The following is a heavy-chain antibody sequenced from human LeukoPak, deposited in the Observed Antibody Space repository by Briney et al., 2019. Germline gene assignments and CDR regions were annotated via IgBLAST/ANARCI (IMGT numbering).Heavy chain of an antibody. Sequence: ASVKVSCKASGYTFSNYDVTWVRQAPGQGPEYMGWMNPNSGNTGFAQKFRGRLTLTSDASTTSAFMELMRLTSEDTAVYYCTRAVRNQLLSEYWGQGTRITVSS. CDR2: MNPNSGNT. V-gene: IGHV1-8*01. CDR3: TRAVRNQLLSEY. J-gene: IGHJ4*02. D-gene: IGHD2-2*01. CDR1: GYTFSNYD.